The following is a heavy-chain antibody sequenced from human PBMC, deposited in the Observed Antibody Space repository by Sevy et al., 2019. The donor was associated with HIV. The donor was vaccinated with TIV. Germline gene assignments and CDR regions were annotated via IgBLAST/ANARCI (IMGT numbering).Heavy chain of an antibody. V-gene: IGHV3-23*01. CDR1: GFTFSSYA. Sequence: GGSLRLSCAASGFTFSSYAMSWVRQAPGKGLEWVSAISGSGGSTYYAHSVKGRFTISRDNSKNTLYLKMNSLRAEDTAVYYCAKDHGSTVTTPFDYWGQGTLVTVSS. J-gene: IGHJ4*02. CDR3: AKDHGSTVTTPFDY. CDR2: ISGSGGST. D-gene: IGHD4-4*01.